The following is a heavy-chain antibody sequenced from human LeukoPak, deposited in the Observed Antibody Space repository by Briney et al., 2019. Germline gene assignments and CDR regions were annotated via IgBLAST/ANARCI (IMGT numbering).Heavy chain of an antibody. CDR2: FYTIGST. Sequence: SETLSLTCTVSGGSISSYYWSWIRQPAGKGLEWIGRFYTIGSTNYNPSLKSRVTMSVDTSNKQFSLKLTSVTAADTAVYYCARDRKTAYYYYMDVWGKGTTVTVSS. J-gene: IGHJ6*03. CDR3: ARDRKTAYYYYMDV. D-gene: IGHD2-21*02. CDR1: GGSISSYY. V-gene: IGHV4-4*07.